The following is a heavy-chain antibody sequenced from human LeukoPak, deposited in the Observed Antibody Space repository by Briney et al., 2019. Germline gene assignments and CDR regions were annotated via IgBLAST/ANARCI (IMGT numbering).Heavy chain of an antibody. J-gene: IGHJ4*02. V-gene: IGHV3-30-3*01. Sequence: GGSLRLSCAASGFTFSSYAMHWVRQAPGKGLEWVAVISYDGSNKYYADSVKGRFTISRDNSKNTLYLQMNSLRAEDTAVYYCARAPPRAPVNLRQENGDYFDYWGQGTLVTVSS. CDR3: ARAPPRAPVNLRQENGDYFDY. D-gene: IGHD3-3*01. CDR1: GFTFSSYA. CDR2: ISYDGSNK.